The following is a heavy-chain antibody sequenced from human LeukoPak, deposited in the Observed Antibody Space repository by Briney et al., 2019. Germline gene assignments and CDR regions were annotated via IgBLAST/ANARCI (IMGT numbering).Heavy chain of an antibody. Sequence: ASVKVSCKASGYSFTSYYIHWVRQAPGQGLEWMGVINPGGGSTTYAQKFQDRVSMTRDTSTSTVHMDLTSLRSDDTAVYYCSRESSSGWKRYDYWGQGTLVTVSS. J-gene: IGHJ4*02. D-gene: IGHD6-19*01. V-gene: IGHV1-46*01. CDR2: INPGGGST. CDR3: SRESSSGWKRYDY. CDR1: GYSFTSYY.